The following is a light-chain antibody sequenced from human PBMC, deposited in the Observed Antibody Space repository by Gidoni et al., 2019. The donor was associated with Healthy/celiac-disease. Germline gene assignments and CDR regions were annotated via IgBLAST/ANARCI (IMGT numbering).Light chain of an antibody. J-gene: IGLJ1*01. CDR3: QSADSSGTPYV. Sequence: SYELTQPPPVSVSPGQTARTTCSGDALPKQYAYWYQQKPGQAPVLVIYKDSERPTGIPERFSGSSSGTTVTLTISGVQAEDEADYYCQSADSSGTPYVFGTGTKVTVL. CDR1: ALPKQY. CDR2: KDS. V-gene: IGLV3-25*03.